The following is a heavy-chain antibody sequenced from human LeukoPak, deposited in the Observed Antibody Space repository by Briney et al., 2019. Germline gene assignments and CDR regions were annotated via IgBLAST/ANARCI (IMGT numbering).Heavy chain of an antibody. CDR2: INPSGGST. CDR3: ARSVGATRGGFDY. J-gene: IGHJ4*02. V-gene: IGHV1-46*01. CDR1: GYTFTSYY. Sequence: ASVKVSCKASGYTFTSYYMHWVRQALGQGLEWMGIINPSGGSTSYAQKFQGRVTMTRDMSTSTVYMELSSLRSEDTAVYYCARSVGATRGGFDYWGQGTLVTVSS. D-gene: IGHD1-26*01.